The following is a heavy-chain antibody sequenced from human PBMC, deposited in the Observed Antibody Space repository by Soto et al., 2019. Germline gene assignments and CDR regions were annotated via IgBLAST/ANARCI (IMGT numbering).Heavy chain of an antibody. CDR1: GGSISSSSYY. V-gene: IGHV4-39*01. Sequence: SETLSLTCTVSGGSISSSSYYWGWIRQPPGKGLEWIGSIYYSGSTYYNPSLKSRVTISVDTSKNQFSLKLSSVTAADTAVYYCARGGYSYGYFNYYYYGMDVWGQGTTVTVSS. CDR2: IYYSGST. CDR3: ARGGYSYGYFNYYYYGMDV. D-gene: IGHD5-18*01. J-gene: IGHJ6*02.